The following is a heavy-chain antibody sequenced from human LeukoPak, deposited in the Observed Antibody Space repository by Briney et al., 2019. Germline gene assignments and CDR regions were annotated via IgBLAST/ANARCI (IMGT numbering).Heavy chain of an antibody. V-gene: IGHV3-33*01. CDR3: ARTRGAVATDPFDI. J-gene: IGHJ3*02. D-gene: IGHD6-19*01. Sequence: GRSLRLSCAASGFTFNSYGMHWVRQAPGKGLEWVAVIWYDGSNEYYADSVKGRFTISRDNSKNTLYLQMNSLRAEDTAVYYCARTRGAVATDPFDIWGQGTMVIVSS. CDR1: GFTFNSYG. CDR2: IWYDGSNE.